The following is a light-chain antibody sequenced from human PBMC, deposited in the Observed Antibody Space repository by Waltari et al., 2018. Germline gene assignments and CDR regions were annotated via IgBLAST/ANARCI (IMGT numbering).Light chain of an antibody. CDR3: QHYVRLPVT. J-gene: IGKJ1*01. CDR2: AAS. Sequence: EIVLTQSPGTLSLSTGERATLSCRASQSVRGTLAWYQQKPGQPPRLLIYAASIRATGIQDRFSGSGSGTDFTLTISRLEPEDFAVYYCQHYVRLPVTFGQGTKVEIK. V-gene: IGKV3-20*01. CDR1: QSVRGT.